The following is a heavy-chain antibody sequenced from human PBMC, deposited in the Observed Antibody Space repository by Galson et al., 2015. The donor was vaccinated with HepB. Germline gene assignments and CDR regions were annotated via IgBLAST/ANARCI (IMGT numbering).Heavy chain of an antibody. D-gene: IGHD6-19*01. CDR3: ATGSSGWYRSFDI. CDR2: IYYSGST. CDR1: GGSINSYY. Sequence: TLSLTCTVSGGSINSYYWSWIRQPPGKGLEWIAYIYYSGSTNYNPSLQSRVTISLDTSKKQFSLKLNSVTAADTAIYYCATGSSGWYRSFDIWGQGTMVTVSS. V-gene: IGHV4-59*01. J-gene: IGHJ3*02.